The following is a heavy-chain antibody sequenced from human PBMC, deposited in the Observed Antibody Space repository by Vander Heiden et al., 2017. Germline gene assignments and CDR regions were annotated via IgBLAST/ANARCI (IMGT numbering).Heavy chain of an antibody. V-gene: IGHV3-7*01. Sequence: ANIKQDGSEKYYVDSVKGRVTISRDNAKNSLYRQMNSLRAEETAVYYCARDVVYDYDSSGYYSTGYWCQGTMVTVYS. CDR3: ARDVVYDYDSSGYYSTGY. J-gene: IGHJ4*02. CDR2: IKQDGSEK. D-gene: IGHD3-22*01.